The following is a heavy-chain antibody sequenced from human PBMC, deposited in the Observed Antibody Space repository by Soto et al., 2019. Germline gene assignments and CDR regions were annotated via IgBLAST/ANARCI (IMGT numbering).Heavy chain of an antibody. CDR2: INTYNGNT. V-gene: IGHV1-18*01. CDR1: GYPFTSYG. Sequence: QVQVVQSGAEVKKPGASVKVSCKASGYPFTSYGVSWVRQAPGQGLEWMGWINTYNGNTKYAQNFQGRVTMTTDTSTSTAYMDLRSLRSDDTAVYYCARAKTPTESDYWGQGTLVTVSS. D-gene: IGHD4-4*01. CDR3: ARAKTPTESDY. J-gene: IGHJ4*02.